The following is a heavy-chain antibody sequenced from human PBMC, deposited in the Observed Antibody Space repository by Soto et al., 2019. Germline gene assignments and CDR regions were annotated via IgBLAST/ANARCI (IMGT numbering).Heavy chain of an antibody. J-gene: IGHJ3*02. D-gene: IGHD2-15*01. CDR2: ISSSSSYI. CDR1: GFTFSSYS. V-gene: IGHV3-21*01. Sequence: GGSLSLSCAASGFTFSSYSMNWVRQAPGKGLEWVSSISSSSSYIYYADSVKGRFTISRDNAKNSLYLQMNSLRAEDTAVYYFARIHLGYDGFDIWRHATLVTV. CDR3: ARIHLGYDGFDI.